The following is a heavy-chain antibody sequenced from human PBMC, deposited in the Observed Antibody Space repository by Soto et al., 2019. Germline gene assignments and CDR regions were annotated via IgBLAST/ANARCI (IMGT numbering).Heavy chain of an antibody. CDR3: ARRYCSSTACLKSFDL. CDR1: GFTFTNWW. Sequence: EVQLVESGGGLVQPGGSLRLSCAASGFTFTNWWMTWVRQAPGKGLECVANIKQDGSDKYYVDSVKGRFTISRDNAKNSLYLHMSSLRAADTAVYYCARRYCSSTACLKSFDLWGQGTLVTVSS. V-gene: IGHV3-7*01. J-gene: IGHJ4*02. D-gene: IGHD2-2*01. CDR2: IKQDGSDK.